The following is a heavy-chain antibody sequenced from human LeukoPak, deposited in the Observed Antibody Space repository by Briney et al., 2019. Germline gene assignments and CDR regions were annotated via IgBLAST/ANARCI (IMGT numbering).Heavy chain of an antibody. CDR1: GFTFSDYY. CDR3: AKDRLRENGMDV. CDR2: ISWNSGSI. Sequence: QSGGSLRLSCAASGFTFSDYYMHWVRQAPGKGLEWVSGISWNSGSIGYADSVKGRFTISRDNAKNSLYLQMNSLRAEDTALYYCAKDRLRENGMDVWGQGTTVTVSS. J-gene: IGHJ6*02. V-gene: IGHV3-9*01. D-gene: IGHD4-17*01.